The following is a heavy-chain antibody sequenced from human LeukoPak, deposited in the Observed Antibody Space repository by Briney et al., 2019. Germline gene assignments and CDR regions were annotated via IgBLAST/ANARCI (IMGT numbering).Heavy chain of an antibody. D-gene: IGHD6-19*01. CDR3: ARGRLARSPYFDY. CDR1: CRPISSYY. Sequence: PSDTLPLTRTLSCRPISSYYWSLIRQPPGKGLELVGYIYYSGSTNYNPSLKSRVTISVDTSKNQFSLKLSSVTAADTAVYYCARGRLARSPYFDYWGQGTLVSVSS. J-gene: IGHJ4*02. CDR2: IYYSGST. V-gene: IGHV4-59*07.